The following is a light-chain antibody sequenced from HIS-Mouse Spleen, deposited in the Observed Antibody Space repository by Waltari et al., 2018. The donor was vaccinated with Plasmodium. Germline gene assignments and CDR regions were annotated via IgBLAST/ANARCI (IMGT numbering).Light chain of an antibody. CDR2: AAS. CDR1: QSISSN. CDR3: QQSYSCPFT. J-gene: IGKJ2*01. Sequence: DIQMTQSPSSLSASVEDRVTLTRRASQSISSNLYWYQQKPGKAPKLLIYAASSLQSGVPSRFSGSGSGTDFTLTISSLQPEDFAAYYCQQSYSCPFTFGQGTKVEIK. V-gene: IGKV1-39*01.